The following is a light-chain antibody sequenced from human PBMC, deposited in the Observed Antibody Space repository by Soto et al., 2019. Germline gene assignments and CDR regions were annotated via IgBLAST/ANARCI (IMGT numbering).Light chain of an antibody. J-gene: IGKJ2*01. V-gene: IGKV3-15*01. CDR1: QSVRSN. Sequence: EIVMTQSPATLSVSPGERATLSCRASQSVRSNFAWYQQKPGQAPRLLIYEASTRATGVPARFSGSGSGTEFTLTISSLQSEDFAIYYCRQYNHRPSFGQGTKVEIK. CDR2: EAS. CDR3: RQYNHRPS.